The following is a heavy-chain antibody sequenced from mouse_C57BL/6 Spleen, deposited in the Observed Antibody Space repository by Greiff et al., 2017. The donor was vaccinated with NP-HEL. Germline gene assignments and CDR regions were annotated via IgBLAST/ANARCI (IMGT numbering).Heavy chain of an antibody. CDR3: ARSEYYGRSPYV. CDR2: IYPRSGNT. D-gene: IGHD1-1*01. Sequence: VQVVESGAELARPGASVKLSCKASGYTFTSYGISWVKQRTGQGLEWIGEIYPRSGNTYYNEKFKGKATLTADKSSSTAYMELRSLTSEDSAVYFCARSEYYGRSPYVWGTGTTVTVSS. J-gene: IGHJ1*03. CDR1: GYTFTSYG. V-gene: IGHV1-81*01.